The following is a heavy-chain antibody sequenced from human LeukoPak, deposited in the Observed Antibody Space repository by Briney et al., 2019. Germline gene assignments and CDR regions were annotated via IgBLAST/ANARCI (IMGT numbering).Heavy chain of an antibody. V-gene: IGHV1-69*05. CDR2: IIPIFGTA. J-gene: IGHJ4*02. CDR1: GGTFITYT. Sequence: GASVKVSCKASGGTFITYTINWVRQAPGQGLEWMGGIIPIFGTANYAQKFQGRITITTDDSTSTAYMELSSLRSGDTAVYYCATYMLRDNWNVHTFDSWGQGTLVTVSS. CDR3: ATYMLRDNWNVHTFDS. D-gene: IGHD1-1*01.